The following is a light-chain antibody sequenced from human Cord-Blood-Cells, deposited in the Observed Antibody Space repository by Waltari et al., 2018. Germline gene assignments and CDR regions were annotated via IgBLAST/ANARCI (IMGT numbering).Light chain of an antibody. CDR2: EVS. V-gene: IGKV2-29*02. Sequence: ITQPPLSLSVSPGQSASISCKSSQSLLHSDGRTYFYWYLQKPGQSPQLLIYEVSSRLSGVPDRFSGSGSGTDFTLNISRVEAEDVAVYYCMQGIHLPYTFGQGTKLEIK. CDR1: QSLLHSDGRTY. J-gene: IGKJ2*01. CDR3: MQGIHLPYT.